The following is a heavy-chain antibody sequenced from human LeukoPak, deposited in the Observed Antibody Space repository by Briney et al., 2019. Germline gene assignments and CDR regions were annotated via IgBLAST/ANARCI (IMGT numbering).Heavy chain of an antibody. CDR2: IYYSGST. CDR1: GGSISSSSYY. CDR3: ARGTSYRAVGATTPWYFDL. J-gene: IGHJ2*01. V-gene: IGHV4-39*01. Sequence: SETLSLTCTVSGGSISSSSYYWGWIRQPPGKGLEWIGSIYYSGSTYYNPSLKSRVTISVDTSKNQFSLKLSSVTAADTAVYYCARGTSYRAVGATTPWYFDLWGRGTLVTVFS. D-gene: IGHD1-26*01.